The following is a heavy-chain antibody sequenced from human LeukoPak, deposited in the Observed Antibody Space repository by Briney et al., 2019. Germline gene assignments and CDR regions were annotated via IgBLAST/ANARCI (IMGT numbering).Heavy chain of an antibody. D-gene: IGHD5-12*01. Sequence: GGSLRNCCTGSGFARRSYAIARVRQAPGKGMEGVAVIGSDGERAHVDSGMGRFTISRDNSKSTLYLQMDNLRAEDTAVYFCAKSAGVATIYFDSGGQGALVTVSS. CDR3: AKSAGVATIYFDS. CDR1: GFARRSYA. CDR2: IGSDGERA. J-gene: IGHJ4*02. V-gene: IGHV3-23*01.